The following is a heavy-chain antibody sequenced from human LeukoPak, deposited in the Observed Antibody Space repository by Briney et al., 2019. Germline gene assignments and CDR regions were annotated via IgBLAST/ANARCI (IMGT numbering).Heavy chain of an antibody. J-gene: IGHJ3*02. Sequence: DSVKGRFTISRDNSKNTLYLQMNSLRAEDTAVYYCAGLYSGSYSDAFDIWGQGTMVTVSS. CDR3: AGLYSGSYSDAFDI. V-gene: IGHV3-30*07. D-gene: IGHD1-26*01.